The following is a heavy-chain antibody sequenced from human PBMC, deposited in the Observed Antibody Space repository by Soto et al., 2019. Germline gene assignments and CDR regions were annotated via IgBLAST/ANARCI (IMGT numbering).Heavy chain of an antibody. J-gene: IGHJ3*02. CDR2: IYYSGST. CDR1: GGSISSYY. Sequence: QVQLQESGPGLVKPSETLSLTCTVSGGSISSYYWSWIRQPPGKGLEWIGYIYYSGSTNYNPSLTSRVTISVDTSKNQFSLKLSSVTAADTAVYYCARSYCSSTSCYNYDAFDIWGQGTMVTVSS. CDR3: ARSYCSSTSCYNYDAFDI. D-gene: IGHD2-2*02. V-gene: IGHV4-59*01.